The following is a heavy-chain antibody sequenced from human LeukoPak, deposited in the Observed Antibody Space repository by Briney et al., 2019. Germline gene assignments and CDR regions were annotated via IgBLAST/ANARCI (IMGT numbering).Heavy chain of an antibody. CDR1: GYTFNSYG. V-gene: IGHV1-18*01. D-gene: IGHD3-10*01. CDR3: VREVTMVRGVITFYHYNGMDV. J-gene: IGHJ6*02. Sequence: ASVKVSCTSSGYTFNSYGISWVRQAPGQGLEWMGWISAYNGYTNYAQKFQGRVTMTTDASTSTAYMDLRSLRSDDTAVYYCVREVTMVRGVITFYHYNGMDVWGQGTAVTVSS. CDR2: ISAYNGYT.